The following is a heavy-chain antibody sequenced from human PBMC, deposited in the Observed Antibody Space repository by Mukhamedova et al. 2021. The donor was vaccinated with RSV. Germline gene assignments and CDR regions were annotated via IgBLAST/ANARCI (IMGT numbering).Heavy chain of an antibody. V-gene: IGHV1-18*01. CDR3: ARDGYSTHYFYYGMDV. J-gene: IGHJ6*02. Sequence: APGQGLEWMGWINGHNDNTNHAGKFQGRVSMSTDISTSTAYMELRSLTSDDTAVYYCARDGYSTHYFYYGMDVWGQGTTVTVSS. CDR2: INGHNDNT. D-gene: IGHD5-12*01.